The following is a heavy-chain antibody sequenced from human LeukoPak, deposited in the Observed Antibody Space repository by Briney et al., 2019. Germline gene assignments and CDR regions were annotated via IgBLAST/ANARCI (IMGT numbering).Heavy chain of an antibody. CDR1: GYTFTSYD. D-gene: IGHD3-10*01. Sequence: ASVKVSCKASGYTFTSYDINWVRQATGQGLEWMGWMNPNSGNTGYAQKFQGRVTMTRNTSISTAYMELSSLRSEDTAVYYCARRVRRVIPRFDYWGQGTLVTVSS. CDR2: MNPNSGNT. CDR3: ARRVRRVIPRFDY. J-gene: IGHJ4*02. V-gene: IGHV1-8*01.